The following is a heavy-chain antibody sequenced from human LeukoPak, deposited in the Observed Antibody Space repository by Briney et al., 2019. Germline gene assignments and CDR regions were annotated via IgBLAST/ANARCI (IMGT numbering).Heavy chain of an antibody. CDR1: GFTFSSYS. CDR2: ISSSSSYI. V-gene: IGHV3-21*04. D-gene: IGHD3/OR15-3a*01. Sequence: PGGSLRLSCAASGFTFSSYSMNWFRQAPGKGLEWVSSISSSSSYIYYADSVKGRFTISRDNAKNSLCLQMNSLRAEDTAVYYCARGRRLFMIFGGSFDPWGQGTLVTVSS. J-gene: IGHJ5*02. CDR3: ARGRRLFMIFGGSFDP.